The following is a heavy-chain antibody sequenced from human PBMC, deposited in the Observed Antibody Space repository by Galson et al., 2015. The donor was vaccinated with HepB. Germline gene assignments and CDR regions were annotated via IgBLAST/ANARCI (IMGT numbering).Heavy chain of an antibody. CDR1: GGTFSSYA. V-gene: IGHV1-69*06. J-gene: IGHJ4*02. D-gene: IGHD3-9*01. Sequence: SVKVSCKASGGTFSSYAISWVRQAPGQGLEWMGGIIPIFGTANYAQKFQGRVTITADKSTSTAYMELSSLRSEDTAVYYCASGYHYDILTGPFWDYFDYWGQGTLVTVSS. CDR2: IIPIFGTA. CDR3: ASGYHYDILTGPFWDYFDY.